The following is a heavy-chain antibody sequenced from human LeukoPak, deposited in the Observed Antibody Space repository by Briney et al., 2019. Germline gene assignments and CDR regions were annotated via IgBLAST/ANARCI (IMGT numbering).Heavy chain of an antibody. CDR2: IYHSGST. V-gene: IGHV4-4*02. CDR3: ARGRSSGWYSVYYYYYMDV. D-gene: IGHD6-19*01. J-gene: IGHJ6*03. CDR1: GGSISSSNW. Sequence: PSETLSLTCAVSGGSISSSNWWSWVRQPPGKGLEWIGEIYHSGSTNYNPSLKSRVTISVDKSKNQFSLKLSSVTAADTAVYYCARGRSSGWYSVYYYYYMDVWGKGTTATVSS.